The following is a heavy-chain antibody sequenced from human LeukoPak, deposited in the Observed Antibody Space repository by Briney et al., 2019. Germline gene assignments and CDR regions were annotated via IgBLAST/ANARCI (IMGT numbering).Heavy chain of an antibody. Sequence: ASVKVSCKASGYTFTGYYMHWVRQAPGQGLAWMGWISGYNGNTKYAQKLQGRVTMTTDTSTSTAYMELRSLRSDDTAVYYCAREVATITVAAAGSIDYWGQGTLVTVSS. J-gene: IGHJ4*02. CDR1: GYTFTGYY. D-gene: IGHD5-12*01. V-gene: IGHV1-18*04. CDR3: AREVATITVAAAGSIDY. CDR2: ISGYNGNT.